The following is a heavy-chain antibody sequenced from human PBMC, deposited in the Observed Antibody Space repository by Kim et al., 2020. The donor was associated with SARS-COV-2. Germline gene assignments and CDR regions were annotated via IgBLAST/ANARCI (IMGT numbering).Heavy chain of an antibody. CDR3: ASGLTPGQY. D-gene: IGHD2-15*01. Sequence: GGSPTYADSVKGRFTISRDIAKNTLYLQMNSLRAEDTAVYYCASGLTPGQYWGQGTLVTVSS. CDR2: GGSP. V-gene: IGHV3-74*01. J-gene: IGHJ4*02.